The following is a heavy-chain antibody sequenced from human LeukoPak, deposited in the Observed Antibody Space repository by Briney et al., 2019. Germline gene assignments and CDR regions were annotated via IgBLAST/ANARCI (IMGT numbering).Heavy chain of an antibody. D-gene: IGHD2-15*01. J-gene: IGHJ5*02. Sequence: PSETLSLTYTVSGGSITSYYWSWIRQPPGKGLEWIGYICYSGTTNYNPSLKSRVTISVDTSKNQFSLKVNSVTAADTAVYYCVRSKSGAYGWFDPWGQGTLVTVSS. CDR2: ICYSGTT. CDR3: VRSKSGAYGWFDP. CDR1: GGSITSYY. V-gene: IGHV4-59*01.